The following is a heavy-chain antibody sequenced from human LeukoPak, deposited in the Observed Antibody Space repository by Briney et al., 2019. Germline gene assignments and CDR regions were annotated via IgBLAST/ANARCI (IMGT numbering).Heavy chain of an antibody. CDR3: ASFGAVTTFDY. V-gene: IGHV1-69*04. J-gene: IGHJ4*02. D-gene: IGHD4-17*01. CDR2: IIPILGIA. Sequence: SVKVSCKASGGTFSSYAISWVRQAPGQGLEWMGRIIPILGIANYAQKFQGRVTITADKSTSTAYMELSSLRSEDTAVYYCASFGAVTTFDYWGQGTLVTLSA. CDR1: GGTFSSYA.